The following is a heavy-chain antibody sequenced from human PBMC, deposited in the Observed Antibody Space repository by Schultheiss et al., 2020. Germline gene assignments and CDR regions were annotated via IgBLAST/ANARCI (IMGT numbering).Heavy chain of an antibody. Sequence: GESLKISCKASGYTFTSYGISWVRQAPGQGLEWMGWISAYNGNTNYAQKLQGRVTMTTDTSTSTAYMEVRGLTSDDTAVYYCTRDLGAVVLVAAFFDYWGQGTLVTVSS. J-gene: IGHJ4*02. CDR1: GYTFTSYG. CDR3: TRDLGAVVLVAAFFDY. V-gene: IGHV1-18*01. D-gene: IGHD2-15*01. CDR2: ISAYNGNT.